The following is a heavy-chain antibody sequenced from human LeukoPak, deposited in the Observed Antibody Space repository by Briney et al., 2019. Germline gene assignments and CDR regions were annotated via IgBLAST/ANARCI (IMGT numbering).Heavy chain of an antibody. CDR3: ARESGYSSALDY. Sequence: SETLSLTCTVSGGSISSSSYYWGWIRQPPGKGLEWIGSIYYSGSTYYNPSLKSRVTISVDTSKNQFSLKLSSVTAADAAVYYCARESGYSSALDYWGQGTLVTVSS. D-gene: IGHD6-19*01. CDR1: GGSISSSSYY. CDR2: IYYSGST. V-gene: IGHV4-39*07. J-gene: IGHJ4*02.